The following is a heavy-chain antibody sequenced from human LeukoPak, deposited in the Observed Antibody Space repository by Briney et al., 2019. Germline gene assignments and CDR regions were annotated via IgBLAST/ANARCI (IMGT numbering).Heavy chain of an antibody. CDR3: ARRRDFIDY. J-gene: IGHJ4*02. Sequence: GGSLRLSCAASGFTLSDYYMGWIRQAPGKGLEWVSYSSRSGSTIYYADSVKGRFAISRDNAKNSLYLQMNSLRAEDTAVYYCARRRDFIDYWGQGTLVAVSS. V-gene: IGHV3-11*01. CDR2: SSRSGSTI. CDR1: GFTLSDYY. D-gene: IGHD3/OR15-3a*01.